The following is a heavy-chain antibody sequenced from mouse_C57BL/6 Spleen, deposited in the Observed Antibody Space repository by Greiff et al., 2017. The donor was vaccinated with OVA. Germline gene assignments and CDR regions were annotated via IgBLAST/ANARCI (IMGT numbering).Heavy chain of an antibody. Sequence: EVQRVESGGGLVKPGGSLKLSCAASGFTFSDYGMHWVRQAPEKGLEWVAYISSGSSTIYYADTVKGRFTISRDNAKNTLFLQMTSLRSEDTAMYYCARGNYYGSSDYFDYWGQGTTLTVSS. CDR1: GFTFSDYG. CDR2: ISSGSSTI. J-gene: IGHJ2*01. D-gene: IGHD1-1*01. CDR3: ARGNYYGSSDYFDY. V-gene: IGHV5-17*01.